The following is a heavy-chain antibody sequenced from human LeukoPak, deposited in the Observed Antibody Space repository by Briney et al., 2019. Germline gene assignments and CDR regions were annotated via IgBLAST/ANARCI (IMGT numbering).Heavy chain of an antibody. D-gene: IGHD3-22*01. J-gene: IGHJ5*02. CDR1: GDSVSSNSAA. CDR2: TYYRSKWYN. V-gene: IGHV6-1*01. CDR3: ARKCYYYDDSDYYGWFDP. Sequence: SQTLSLTCAISGDSVSSNSAAWNWIRQSPSRGLEWLGRTYYRSKWYNDYAVSVKSRITINPDTSKNQFSLQLNSVTAADTAVYYCARKCYYYDDSDYYGWFDPWGQGTLVTVSS.